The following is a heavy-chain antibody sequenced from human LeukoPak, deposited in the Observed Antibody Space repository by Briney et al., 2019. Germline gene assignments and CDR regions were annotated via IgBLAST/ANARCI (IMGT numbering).Heavy chain of an antibody. CDR3: ARDLEHCRNIICSNSAY. CDR1: GYTFTSYG. V-gene: IGHV1-18*01. J-gene: IGHJ4*02. D-gene: IGHD2-2*01. CDR2: ISTYNGNT. Sequence: ASVKVSCKASGYTFTSYGISWVRQAPGQGLEWVGWISTYNGNTFYAQKFEGRVSMTTDTSTNTVYMDLRSLRSDDTAVYYCARDLEHCRNIICSNSAYWGQGTLVTVSS.